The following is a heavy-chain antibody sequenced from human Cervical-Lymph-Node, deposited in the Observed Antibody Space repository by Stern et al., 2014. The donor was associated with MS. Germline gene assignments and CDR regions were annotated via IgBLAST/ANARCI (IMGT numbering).Heavy chain of an antibody. CDR2: IWYDGSNK. J-gene: IGHJ4*02. D-gene: IGHD3-22*01. CDR1: GFTISSYG. CDR3: ARDVVTGSHYYDSSGYLDY. Sequence: VQLVESGGGVVQPGRSLRLSCAASGFTISSYGMHWVRQAPGKGLEWVAVIWYDGSNKYYADSVKGRFTISRDNSKNTLYLQMNSLRAEDTAVYYCARDVVTGSHYYDSSGYLDYWGQGTLVTVSS. V-gene: IGHV3-33*01.